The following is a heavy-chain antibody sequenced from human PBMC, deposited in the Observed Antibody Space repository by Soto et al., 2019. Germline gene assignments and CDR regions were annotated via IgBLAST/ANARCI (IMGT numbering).Heavy chain of an antibody. V-gene: IGHV4-39*01. CDR2: IYYSGST. CDR1: GGSISSSSYY. Sequence: QLQLQESGPGLVKPSETLSLTCTVSGGSISSSSYYWGWIRQPPGKGLEWIGSIYYSGSTYYNPSLKSRVTISVDTSKNQFSLKLSSVTAADTAVYYCASYGGYGGSDYWGQGTLVTVSS. J-gene: IGHJ4*02. CDR3: ASYGGYGGSDY. D-gene: IGHD5-12*01.